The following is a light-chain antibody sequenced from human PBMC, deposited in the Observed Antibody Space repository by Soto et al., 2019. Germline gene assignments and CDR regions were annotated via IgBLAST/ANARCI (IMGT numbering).Light chain of an antibody. CDR1: SSNIGAGYD. Sequence: QSVLTQPHSVSGALGQRVTISCTGSSSNIGAGYDVHWYQQLPGTAPKLLIYGNSNRPSGVPDRFSGSKSGTSASLAITGLHAEDESDYYCQSYDSSLSVHVVFGGGTKLTVL. CDR2: GNS. V-gene: IGLV1-40*01. J-gene: IGLJ2*01. CDR3: QSYDSSLSVHVV.